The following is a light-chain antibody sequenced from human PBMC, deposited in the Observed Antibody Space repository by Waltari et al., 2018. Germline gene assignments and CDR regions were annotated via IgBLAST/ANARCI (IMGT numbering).Light chain of an antibody. CDR1: QSISSY. V-gene: IGKV1-39*01. CDR2: AAS. J-gene: IGKJ4*01. Sequence: DIQMTQSPSSLSASVGDRVTITCRARQSISSYLNWYQHKPGKAPKLLLYAASSLQSGVPSRFSGSGSGTDFTLTISILQPEDFSTYYCQQSYSTPLTFGGGTKVEIK. CDR3: QQSYSTPLT.